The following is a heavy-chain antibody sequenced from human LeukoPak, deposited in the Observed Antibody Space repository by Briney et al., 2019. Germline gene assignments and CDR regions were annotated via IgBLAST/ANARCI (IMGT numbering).Heavy chain of an antibody. D-gene: IGHD2-8*01. Sequence: GRSLRLSCVGSGFSFSRYWMAWVRQAPGKGLEWVASINQDVSRTPYLDPVKGRFTISRDNAKNSLFLQMNSLRVEDTAVYYCARLKDDVTKLDYWGQGTLVTVSS. J-gene: IGHJ4*02. CDR1: GFSFSRYW. CDR2: INQDVSRT. CDR3: ARLKDDVTKLDY. V-gene: IGHV3-7*01.